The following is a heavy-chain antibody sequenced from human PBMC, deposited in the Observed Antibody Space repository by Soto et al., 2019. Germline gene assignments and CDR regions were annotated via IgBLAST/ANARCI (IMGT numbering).Heavy chain of an antibody. CDR3: AKEGPLSSLAAFDI. V-gene: IGHV3-43*01. J-gene: IGHJ3*02. Sequence: VQLVESGGVVVQPGGSLRLSCAASGFTFDDYTMHWVRQAPGKGLEWVSLISWDGGSTYYADSVKGRFTISRDNSKNSLYLQMNSLRTEDTALYYCAKEGPLSSLAAFDIWGQGTMVTVSS. CDR2: ISWDGGST. CDR1: GFTFDDYT. D-gene: IGHD3-16*01.